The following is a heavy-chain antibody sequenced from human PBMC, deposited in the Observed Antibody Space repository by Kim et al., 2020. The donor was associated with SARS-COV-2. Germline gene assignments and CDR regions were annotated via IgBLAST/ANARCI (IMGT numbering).Heavy chain of an antibody. CDR3: ARLTRPGITPAGPYYYFIMDV. D-gene: IGHD6-13*01. CDR1: GFSLSTSGMC. CDR2: IDWDDDK. J-gene: IGHJ6*02. Sequence: SGPTLVKSTQTLTLTCTFSGFSLSTSGMCVSWIRQPPGKALEWLARIDWDDDKYYSPSLKTRLTISKDTSKNQVVLKMTNMDPVDTATYYCARLTRPGITPAGPYYYFIMDVWGQGTTVTVSS. V-gene: IGHV2-70*11.